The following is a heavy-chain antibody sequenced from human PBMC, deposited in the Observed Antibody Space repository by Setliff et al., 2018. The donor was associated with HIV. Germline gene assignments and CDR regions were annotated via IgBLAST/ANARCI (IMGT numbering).Heavy chain of an antibody. Sequence: ASVKVSCKACGNTFTGYYINWVRQAPGQGLEWMGWISGFNGNTKYAQSFQDRVAMTTETATSTAYMEMRSLRSDDTAVYFCARVPYRSAWFSGGHDAFDIWGQGTMVTVSS. CDR3: ARVPYRSAWFSGGHDAFDI. CDR2: ISGFNGNT. D-gene: IGHD6-19*01. V-gene: IGHV1-18*04. J-gene: IGHJ3*02. CDR1: GNTFTGYY.